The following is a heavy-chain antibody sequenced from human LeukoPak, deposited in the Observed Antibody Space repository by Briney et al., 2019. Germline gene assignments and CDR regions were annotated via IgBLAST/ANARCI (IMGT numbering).Heavy chain of an antibody. CDR1: GGSFSGYY. J-gene: IGHJ3*02. CDR3: ARDLLWNDAFDI. CDR2: INHSGST. D-gene: IGHD2-21*01. Sequence: SETLSLTCAVYGGSFSGYYWSWIRQPPGKGLEWIGEINHSGSTNYNPSLKSRVTISVDTSKNQFSLKPSSVTAADTAVYYCARDLLWNDAFDIWGQGTMVTVSS. V-gene: IGHV4-34*01.